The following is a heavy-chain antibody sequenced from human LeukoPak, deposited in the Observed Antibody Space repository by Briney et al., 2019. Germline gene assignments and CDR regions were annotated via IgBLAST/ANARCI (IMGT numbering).Heavy chain of an antibody. CDR2: INPTVGST. D-gene: IGHD3-9*01. CDR3: ASGDFYDDTGYPDY. CDR1: GDTFTKYY. V-gene: IGHV1-46*01. J-gene: IGHJ4*02. Sequence: ASVKVSCKASGDTFTKYYLHWVRQAPGQGLEWMGIINPTVGSTGYAQKFQGRVTMTRDTSTTTVYMEVSSLRSEDTAMYYCASGDFYDDTGYPDYWGQGTLVTVSS.